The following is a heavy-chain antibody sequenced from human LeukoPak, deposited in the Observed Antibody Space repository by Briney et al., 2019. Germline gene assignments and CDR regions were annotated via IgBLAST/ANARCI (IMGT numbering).Heavy chain of an antibody. J-gene: IGHJ6*03. V-gene: IGHV1-2*02. Sequence: ASVKVSCKASGYTFTGYYMHWVRQAPGQGLEWMGWVNPNSGGTNYAQKFQGRVTMTRDTSISTAYMELSRLRSDDTAVYYCARAPLRGNYYYYYMDVWGKGTTVTISS. CDR3: ARAPLRGNYYYYYMDV. CDR2: VNPNSGGT. CDR1: GYTFTGYY.